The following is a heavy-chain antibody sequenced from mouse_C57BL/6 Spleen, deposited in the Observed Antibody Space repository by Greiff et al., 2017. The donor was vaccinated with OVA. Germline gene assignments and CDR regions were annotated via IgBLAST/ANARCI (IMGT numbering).Heavy chain of an antibody. D-gene: IGHD1-1*01. CDR3: ARDYGSSKYFDV. V-gene: IGHV1-58*01. CDR1: GYTFTSYG. J-gene: IGHJ1*03. CDR2: IYIGNGYT. Sequence: VQLKQSGAELVRPGSSVKMSCKTSGYTFTSYGINWVKQRPGQGLEWIGYIYIGNGYTAYNEKFKGKATLTSDTSSSTAYMQLSSLTSEDSAIYFCARDYGSSKYFDVWGTGTTVTVSS.